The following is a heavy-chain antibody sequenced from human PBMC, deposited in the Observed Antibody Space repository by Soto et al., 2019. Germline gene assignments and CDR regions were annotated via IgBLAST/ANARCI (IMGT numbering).Heavy chain of an antibody. CDR1: GFTFRSYG. CDR3: ARVFRSYGMDV. J-gene: IGHJ6*02. CDR2: ISDDGSEK. Sequence: GGSLRLSCAASGFTFRSYGMHWVRQAPGKGLNWVAIISDDGSEKYYAGSVKGRFTISRDNSKNTVYLQMNSLRVEDTAVYYCARVFRSYGMDVWGQGTTVTVSS. V-gene: IGHV3-33*01.